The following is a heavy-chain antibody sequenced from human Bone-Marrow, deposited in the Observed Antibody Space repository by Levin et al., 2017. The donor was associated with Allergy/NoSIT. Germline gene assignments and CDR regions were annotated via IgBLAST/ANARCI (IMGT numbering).Heavy chain of an antibody. Sequence: PGGSLRLSCAASGFSVSDNYMNWVRQAPGKGLEWVSVIHSGGTTYYAASVKGRFTISRDNSKNTLYLQMDSLRAEDTAIYYCAREEIRSPIYLIGSYAFDMWGQGTMVTVSS. D-gene: IGHD3-10*01. CDR2: IHSGGTT. V-gene: IGHV3-53*01. CDR3: AREEIRSPIYLIGSYAFDM. CDR1: GFSVSDNY. J-gene: IGHJ3*02.